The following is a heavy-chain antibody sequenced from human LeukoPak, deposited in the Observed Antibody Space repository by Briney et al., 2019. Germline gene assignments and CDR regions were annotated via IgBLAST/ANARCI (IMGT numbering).Heavy chain of an antibody. J-gene: IGHJ6*02. CDR3: ARGIVVVPAASYGMDV. Sequence: SETLSLTCAVYGGSFSGYYWSWIRQPPGKGLEWIGEINHSGSTNYNPSLKSRVAISVDTSKNQFSLKLSSVTAADTAVYYCARGIVVVPAASYGMDVWGQGTTVTFSS. V-gene: IGHV4-34*01. CDR1: GGSFSGYY. D-gene: IGHD2-2*01. CDR2: INHSGST.